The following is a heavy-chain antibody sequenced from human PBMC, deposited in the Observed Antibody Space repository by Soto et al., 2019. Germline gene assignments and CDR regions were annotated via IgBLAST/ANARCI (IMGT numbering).Heavy chain of an antibody. CDR1: GGSISSYY. CDR3: AAGCSSTSCYADYYYMDV. J-gene: IGHJ6*03. D-gene: IGHD2-2*01. V-gene: IGHV4-59*08. Sequence: SETLSLTCTVSGGSISSYYWSWIRQPPGKGLEWIGYTYYSGSTNYNPSLKSQVTISVDTSKIQFSLKLSSVTAADTAVYYCAAGCSSTSCYADYYYMDVWGKGTTVTVSS. CDR2: TYYSGST.